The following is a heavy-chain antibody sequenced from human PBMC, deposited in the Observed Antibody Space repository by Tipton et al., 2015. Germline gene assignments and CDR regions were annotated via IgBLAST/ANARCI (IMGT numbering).Heavy chain of an antibody. CDR2: IYSTGTT. Sequence: TLSLTCTVSGASISDYYWSWIRQSPGKGPEYIGFIYSTGTTNSNPSLRSRVTISVDTARTQFSLKVNSVTAADTAVYYCVAARVPTRPHELGVWYDPWGPGTLVTVSS. CDR3: VAARVPTRPHELGVWYDP. CDR1: GASISDYY. D-gene: IGHD7-27*01. J-gene: IGHJ5*02. V-gene: IGHV4-4*08.